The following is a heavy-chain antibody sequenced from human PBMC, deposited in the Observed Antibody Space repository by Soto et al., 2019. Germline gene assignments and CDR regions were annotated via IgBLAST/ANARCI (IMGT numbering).Heavy chain of an antibody. CDR2: IYYSEST. CDR1: GASINIPAYY. J-gene: IGHJ4*02. D-gene: IGHD3-10*01. V-gene: IGHV4-31*03. Sequence: QVHLQESGPGLVKPSQTLSLTCTVSGASINIPAYYWSWVRQHPERGLEWIGYIYYSESTYYNPSLKNRVTISLHMSKNEFSLKLNSASVADTAIYYCVRETRYGAGTQGFDVWGQGTLVTVSS. CDR3: VRETRYGAGTQGFDV.